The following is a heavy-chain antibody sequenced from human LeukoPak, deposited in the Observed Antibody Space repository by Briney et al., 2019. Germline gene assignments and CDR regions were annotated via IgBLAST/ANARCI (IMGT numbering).Heavy chain of an antibody. CDR2: ISRSGSTM. Sequence: PGGSLRLSCAASGFTFSSYEMNWVRQAPGKGLEWVSYISRSGSTMYYADSVKGRFTISRDNAKNSLYLQMNSLRAEDMAVYYCARDRYVRPYYDFWSGYYSDHLPTFDYWGQGTLVTVSS. J-gene: IGHJ4*02. D-gene: IGHD3-3*01. CDR3: ARDRYVRPYYDFWSGYYSDHLPTFDY. CDR1: GFTFSSYE. V-gene: IGHV3-48*03.